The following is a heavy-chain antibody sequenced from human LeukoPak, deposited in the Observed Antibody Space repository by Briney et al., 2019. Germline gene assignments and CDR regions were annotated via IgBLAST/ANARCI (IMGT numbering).Heavy chain of an antibody. V-gene: IGHV4-39*07. CDR2: VDYSGST. CDR1: GGSISSSRFY. Sequence: PSETLSLTCTVSGGSISSSRFYWGWIRQPPGKGLEWIGSVDYSGSTYSNPSLKGRATISVDTSKNQFSLQLSSVTAADTAVYSCASTDDYTLLRFDSWGQGTLVTVSS. D-gene: IGHD4-11*01. J-gene: IGHJ4*02. CDR3: ASTDDYTLLRFDS.